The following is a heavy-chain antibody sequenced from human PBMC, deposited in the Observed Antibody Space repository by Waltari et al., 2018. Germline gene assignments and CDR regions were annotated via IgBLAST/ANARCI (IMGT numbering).Heavy chain of an antibody. CDR3: AKGSSTSGFDY. J-gene: IGHJ4*02. Sequence: QVQLQESGPGLVKPSETLSLTCTVSGYSISSGYYWGWIRQPPGKGLEWIGSIYHSGSTYYNPSLKSRVTISVDTSISTAYMELSRLRSDDTAVYYCAKGSSTSGFDYWGQGTLVTVSS. CDR2: IYHSGST. V-gene: IGHV4-38-2*02. D-gene: IGHD6-13*01. CDR1: GYSISSGYY.